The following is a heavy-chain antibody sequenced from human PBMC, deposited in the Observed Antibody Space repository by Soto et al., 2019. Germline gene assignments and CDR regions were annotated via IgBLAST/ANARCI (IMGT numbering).Heavy chain of an antibody. CDR1: GGSISSYY. Sequence: SETLSLTCTVSGGSISSYYWSWIRQPPGKGLEWIGYIYYSGSTNYNPSLKSRVTISVDTSKNQFSLKLSSVTAADTAVYYCARGSRTFDPWGQGTLVTVSS. J-gene: IGHJ5*02. V-gene: IGHV4-59*01. CDR3: ARGSRTFDP. CDR2: IYYSGST.